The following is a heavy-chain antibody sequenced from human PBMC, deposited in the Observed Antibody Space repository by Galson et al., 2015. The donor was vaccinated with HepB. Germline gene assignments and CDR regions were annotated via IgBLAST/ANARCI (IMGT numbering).Heavy chain of an antibody. V-gene: IGHV3-7*03. D-gene: IGHD6-13*01. CDR1: GFTFSSYW. CDR2: IKQDGSEK. Sequence: SLRLSCAASGFTFSSYWMSWVRQAPGKGLEWVANIKQDGSEKYYVDSVKGRFTISRDNAKNSLYLQMNSLRAEDTAVYYCARGGSSSWYGENWNYFDYWGQGTLVTVSS. J-gene: IGHJ4*02. CDR3: ARGGSSSWYGENWNYFDY.